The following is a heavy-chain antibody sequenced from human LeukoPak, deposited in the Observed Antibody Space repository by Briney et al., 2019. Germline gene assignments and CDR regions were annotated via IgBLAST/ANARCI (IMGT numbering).Heavy chain of an antibody. D-gene: IGHD3-22*01. CDR1: GFTFSDHH. CDR3: ARDHSAYYYDTSGYYYDAFDY. Sequence: PGGSLRLSCVASGFTFSDHHMDWVRQAPGKGLEWVGRTRNKANSYTTEYAASVKGRFTISRDDSKKSLYLQMNSLRAEDTAVYYCARDHSAYYYDTSGYYYDAFDYWGQGTLVTVSS. CDR2: TRNKANSYTT. V-gene: IGHV3-72*01. J-gene: IGHJ4*02.